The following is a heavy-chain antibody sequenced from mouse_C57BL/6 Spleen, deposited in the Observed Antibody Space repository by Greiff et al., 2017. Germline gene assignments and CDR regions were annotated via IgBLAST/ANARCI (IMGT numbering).Heavy chain of an antibody. D-gene: IGHD1-1*01. J-gene: IGHJ4*01. CDR1: GFTFSDYG. CDR2: ISSGSSTI. V-gene: IGHV5-17*01. CDR3: ARTRGYYYGSSYGAMDY. Sequence: EVQGVESGGGLVKPGGSLKLSCAASGFTFSDYGMHWVRQAPEKGLEWVAYISSGSSTIYYADTVKGRYTISKDNAKNTLFLQMTSLRSEDTAMYYGARTRGYYYGSSYGAMDYWGQGTSVTVSS.